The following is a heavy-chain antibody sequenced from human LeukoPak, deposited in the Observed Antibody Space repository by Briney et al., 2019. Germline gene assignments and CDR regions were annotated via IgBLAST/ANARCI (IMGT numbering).Heavy chain of an antibody. CDR3: ARGMVRGVIFY. J-gene: IGHJ4*02. CDR2: IYYSGST. D-gene: IGHD3-10*01. Sequence: SETLSLTCGVFGGSLSGYYWSWIRQSPGEGLEWIGYIYYSGSTNYNPSLKSRVTISVDTSKNQFSLKLSSVTAADTAVYYCARGMVRGVIFYWGQGTLVTVSS. CDR1: GGSLSGYY. V-gene: IGHV4-59*01.